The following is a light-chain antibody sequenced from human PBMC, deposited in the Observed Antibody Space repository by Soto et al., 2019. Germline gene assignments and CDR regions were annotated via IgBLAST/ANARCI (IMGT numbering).Light chain of an antibody. V-gene: IGKV3-20*01. J-gene: IGKJ1*01. CDR2: GAS. CDR3: QQYGGSPKT. Sequence: EIVMTQSPATLSVSPGERASLSCRASQSVSSNLAWYQQKPGQAPRLLIYGASTRATGVPDRFSGSGSGTDFTLTISRLEPEDFAMYYCQQYGGSPKTFGQGTKVDIK. CDR1: QSVSSN.